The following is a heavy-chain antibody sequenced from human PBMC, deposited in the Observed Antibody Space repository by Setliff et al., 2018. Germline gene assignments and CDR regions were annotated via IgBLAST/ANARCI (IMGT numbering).Heavy chain of an antibody. Sequence: GESLTISCKASGYIFTNYWIGWVRQMPGKGLEWMGVIYPGDSDTRYSPSFQGQVTISADKSINTAYLQWSSLKASDTATYYCTRHEDRNKCTSSSCYRENDAFDVWGQGAMVTVSS. CDR1: GYIFTNYW. J-gene: IGHJ3*01. D-gene: IGHD2-2*01. CDR3: TRHEDRNKCTSSSCYRENDAFDV. CDR2: IYPGDSDT. V-gene: IGHV5-51*01.